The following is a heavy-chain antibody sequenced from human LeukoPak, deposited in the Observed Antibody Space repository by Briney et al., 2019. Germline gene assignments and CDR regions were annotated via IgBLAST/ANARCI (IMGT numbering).Heavy chain of an antibody. Sequence: GASVKVSCKASGYTFMDHYMHWVRQAPGQGLEWMGIINPSGGSTSYAQKFQGRVTMTRDTSTSTVYMELSSLRSEDTAVYYCARSQRGSGYKNWFDPWGQGTLVTVSS. D-gene: IGHD3-22*01. J-gene: IGHJ5*02. CDR3: ARSQRGSGYKNWFDP. CDR2: INPSGGST. CDR1: GYTFMDHY. V-gene: IGHV1-46*01.